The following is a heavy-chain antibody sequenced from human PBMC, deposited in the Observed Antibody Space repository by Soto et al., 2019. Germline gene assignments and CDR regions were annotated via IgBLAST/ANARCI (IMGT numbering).Heavy chain of an antibody. CDR1: GFTFSSYA. D-gene: IGHD6-6*01. V-gene: IGHV3-30-3*01. CDR2: ISYDGSNK. CDR3: ARDGGIKNTHVLEYSSSLGSHFDY. Sequence: QVQLVESGGGVVQPGRSLRLSCAASGFTFSSYAMHWVRQAPGKGLEWVAVISYDGSNKYYADSVKGRFTISRDNSKNTLYLQMNSLRAEDTAVYYCARDGGIKNTHVLEYSSSLGSHFDYWGQGTLVTVSS. J-gene: IGHJ4*02.